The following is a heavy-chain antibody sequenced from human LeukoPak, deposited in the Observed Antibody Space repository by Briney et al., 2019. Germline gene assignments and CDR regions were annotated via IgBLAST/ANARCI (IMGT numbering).Heavy chain of an antibody. CDR1: GDSVSSNSAA. J-gene: IGHJ4*02. D-gene: IGHD1-7*01. Sequence: SQTLSLTCAISGDSVSSNSAAWNWIRQSPSRGLEWLGRTYYRSRWYNDYPVSVKSRITISPDTSKNQFSLQVNSVTPEDTAVYYCARDSWNYSPYFDYWGQGTLVTVSS. CDR3: ARDSWNYSPYFDY. V-gene: IGHV6-1*01. CDR2: TYYRSRWYN.